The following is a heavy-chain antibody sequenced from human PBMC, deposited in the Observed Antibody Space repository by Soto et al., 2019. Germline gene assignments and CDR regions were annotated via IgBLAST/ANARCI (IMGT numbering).Heavy chain of an antibody. V-gene: IGHV1-18*01. J-gene: IGHJ6*02. CDR3: ARCVIQLWPLHYYAMDV. D-gene: IGHD5-18*01. CDR2: ISAYNGNT. Sequence: GASVKVSCKASGYTFTDHGISWVRQAPGQGFEWMGWISAYNGNTNYAQKLQGRVTMTTDTSTSTAYMELRSLRSDDTAVYYCARCVIQLWPLHYYAMDVWGQGTTVTV. CDR1: GYTFTDHG.